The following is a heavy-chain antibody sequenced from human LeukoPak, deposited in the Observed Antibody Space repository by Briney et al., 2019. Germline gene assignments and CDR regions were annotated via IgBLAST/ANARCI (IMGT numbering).Heavy chain of an antibody. Sequence: GGSLRLSCAASGFTFSTFSMNWVRQAPGKGLEWVSSISGSSNYIFYADSVKGRFTISRDNSKNTLYLQMNSLRAEDTAVYYCARVEHRITMVRGVFDYWGQGTLVTVSS. CDR3: ARVEHRITMVRGVFDY. J-gene: IGHJ4*02. D-gene: IGHD3-10*01. CDR1: GFTFSTFS. V-gene: IGHV3-21*04. CDR2: ISGSSNYI.